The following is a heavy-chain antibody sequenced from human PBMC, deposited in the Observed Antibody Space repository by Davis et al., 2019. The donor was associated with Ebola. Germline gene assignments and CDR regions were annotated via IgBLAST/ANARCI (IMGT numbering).Heavy chain of an antibody. D-gene: IGHD2/OR15-2a*01. Sequence: SSVTVSCKASVCTFSSYAISWVRQAPGQGLEWMGGIIPIFGTANYVQKFQGRVTITADKTTSTAYMELSSLRSEDTAVYYCAKTLIQNIQDYHNYGMDVWGQGTTVTVSS. CDR3: AKTLIQNIQDYHNYGMDV. CDR2: IIPIFGTA. CDR1: VCTFSSYA. J-gene: IGHJ6*02. V-gene: IGHV1-69*06.